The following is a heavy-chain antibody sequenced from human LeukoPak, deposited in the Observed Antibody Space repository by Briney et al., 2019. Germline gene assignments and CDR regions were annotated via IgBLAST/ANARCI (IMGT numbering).Heavy chain of an antibody. Sequence: ASVKVSCKASGYTFTNYYMRWVRQAPGQGLEWMGIIIPSGGGTSYAQKFQGRVTMTRDTSTSTVYMELSRLRSEDTAVYYWARDATGNFDYWGQGTLVTVSS. CDR3: ARDATGNFDY. J-gene: IGHJ4*02. D-gene: IGHD1-1*01. V-gene: IGHV1-46*01. CDR2: IIPSGGGT. CDR1: GYTFTNYY.